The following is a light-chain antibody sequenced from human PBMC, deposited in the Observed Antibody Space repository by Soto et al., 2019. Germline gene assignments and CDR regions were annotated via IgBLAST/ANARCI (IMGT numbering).Light chain of an antibody. Sequence: QAVVTQEPSFSVSPGGTVTLTCGLSSGSVSTSYYPSWYQQTPGQAPRTLIYSTNTRSSGVPDRFSGSILGNKAALTITGAQADDQSDYYSVLYMGSSIWVYGGGTQLTVL. CDR1: SGSVSTSYY. CDR3: VLYMGSSIWV. J-gene: IGLJ7*01. V-gene: IGLV8-61*01. CDR2: STN.